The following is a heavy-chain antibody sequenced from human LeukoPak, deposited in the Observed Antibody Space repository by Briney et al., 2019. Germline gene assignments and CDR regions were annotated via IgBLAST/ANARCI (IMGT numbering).Heavy chain of an antibody. J-gene: IGHJ4*02. V-gene: IGHV3-30*02. CDR1: GSTFSTYG. D-gene: IGHD6-19*01. CDR3: AKAGTQQWLLFVGVY. CDR2: IRYDGSNK. Sequence: GGSLRLSCAASGSTFSTYGMLWVRQAPGQGPEWVALIRYDGSNKYYADSVKGRFTISRDNSKNTLYLQMNSLRVEDTAMYYCAKAGTQQWLLFVGVYWGQGALVTVSS.